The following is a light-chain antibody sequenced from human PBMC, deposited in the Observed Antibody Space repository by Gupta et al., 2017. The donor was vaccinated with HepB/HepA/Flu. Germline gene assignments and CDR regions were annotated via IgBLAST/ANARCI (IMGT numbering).Light chain of an antibody. Sequence: ELVLTQSPATLSFSPGERATLSCRASQSVSSFLAWYQQKPGQAPRLLIYDSSNRATGIPARFSGSGSGTDFTLTISSLEPEDFAVYYCQQRSNSPTFGQGTRLEIK. J-gene: IGKJ5*01. CDR3: QQRSNSPT. CDR2: DSS. V-gene: IGKV3-11*01. CDR1: QSVSSF.